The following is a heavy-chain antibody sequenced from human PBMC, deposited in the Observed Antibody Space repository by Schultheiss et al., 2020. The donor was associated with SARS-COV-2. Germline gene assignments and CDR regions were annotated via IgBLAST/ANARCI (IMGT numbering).Heavy chain of an antibody. CDR2: IYYSGST. CDR1: GGSISSGGYY. J-gene: IGHJ6*02. CDR3: ATNGLHPIPYYYYGVDV. V-gene: IGHV4-31*11. D-gene: IGHD2-8*01. Sequence: SETLSLTCAVSGGSISSGGYYWSWIRQHPGKGLEWIGYIYYSGSTYYNPSLKSRVTISVDTSKNQFSLKLSSVTAADTAVYYCATNGLHPIPYYYYGVDVWGQGTTVTVSS.